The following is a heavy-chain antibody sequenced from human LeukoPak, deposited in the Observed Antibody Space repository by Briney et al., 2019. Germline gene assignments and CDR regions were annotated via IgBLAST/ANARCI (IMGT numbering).Heavy chain of an antibody. V-gene: IGHV1-8*01. Sequence: ASVKVSCKASGYTFTSYDINWVRQATGQGLEWMGWMNPNSGNTGYAQKFQGRVTMTRNTSISTAYMELSSLRSEDTAAYYCARGPYSSGWYSVFWGQGTLVTVSS. J-gene: IGHJ4*02. CDR2: MNPNSGNT. CDR1: GYTFTSYD. CDR3: ARGPYSSGWYSVF. D-gene: IGHD6-19*01.